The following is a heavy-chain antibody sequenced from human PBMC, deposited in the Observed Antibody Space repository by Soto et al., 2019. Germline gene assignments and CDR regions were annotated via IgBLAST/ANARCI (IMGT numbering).Heavy chain of an antibody. V-gene: IGHV1-18*04. Sequence: QVHLVQSGTEVKEPGASVKVSCKASASTFTGYTINWVRQAPGQGLEWMGWISTFNGNTKYAENFEGRVTMTTNTTTTTAYMELASLAFDDTAVYFCARGTVTSGRWFGPWGQGTLVSVSS. CDR2: ISTFNGNT. J-gene: IGHJ5*02. CDR1: ASTFTGYT. CDR3: ARGTVTSGRWFGP. D-gene: IGHD4-17*01.